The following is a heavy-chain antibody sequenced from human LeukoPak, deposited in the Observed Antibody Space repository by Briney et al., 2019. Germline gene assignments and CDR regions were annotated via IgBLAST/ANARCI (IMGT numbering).Heavy chain of an antibody. V-gene: IGHV4-59*12. CDR1: GXSIGSYY. J-gene: IGHJ4*02. CDR2: IYYSGTT. CDR3: ARGRIGGLDY. Sequence: SETLSLTCTVSGXSIGSYYWSWIRQPPGKGLEWIGYIYYSGTTNYDPSLKSRVTISVDTSKNQFSLKLSSVTAADTAVYYCARGRIGGLDYWGQGTLVTVSS.